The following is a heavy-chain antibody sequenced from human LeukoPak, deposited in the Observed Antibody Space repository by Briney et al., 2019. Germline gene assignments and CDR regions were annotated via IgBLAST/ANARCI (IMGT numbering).Heavy chain of an antibody. J-gene: IGHJ4*02. Sequence: ASETLSLTCTVSGGSISSYYWSWIRQPAGKGLEWIGRIYTSGSTNYNPSLKSRVTISVDTSKDHFSLKLSSVTPEDTAVYFCTRAFSGYHDYWGQGTQVTVSS. CDR2: IYTSGST. CDR3: TRAFSGYHDY. D-gene: IGHD3-22*01. V-gene: IGHV4-4*07. CDR1: GGSISSYY.